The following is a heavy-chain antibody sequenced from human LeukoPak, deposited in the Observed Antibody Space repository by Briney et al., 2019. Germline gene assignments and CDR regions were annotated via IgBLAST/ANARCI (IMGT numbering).Heavy chain of an antibody. Sequence: KSSETLSLTCTVSGGSISSYYWSWIRQPPGKGLEWIGYIYYSGSTNYNPSLKSRVTILVDTSKNQFSLKLSSVTAADTAVYYCARETRNYYDSSGYYCIDYWGQGTLVTVSS. V-gene: IGHV4-59*12. CDR1: GGSISSYY. CDR2: IYYSGST. J-gene: IGHJ4*02. CDR3: ARETRNYYDSSGYYCIDY. D-gene: IGHD3-22*01.